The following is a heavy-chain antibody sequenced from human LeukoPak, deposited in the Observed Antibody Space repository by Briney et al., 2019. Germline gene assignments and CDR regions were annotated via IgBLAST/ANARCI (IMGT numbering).Heavy chain of an antibody. CDR1: GFNFSDYA. V-gene: IGHV3-64*04. CDR2: VSNNGGST. CDR3: AKVSPTGRAFDC. Sequence: PGGSLRLSCSASGFNFSDYAIHWVRQAPGKGLQYISTVSNNGGSTYYTDSVKGRFTISRDNLKNTLYLQMNSLRAEDTAVYYCAKVSPTGRAFDCWGQGTLVTVSS. J-gene: IGHJ4*02. D-gene: IGHD1-1*01.